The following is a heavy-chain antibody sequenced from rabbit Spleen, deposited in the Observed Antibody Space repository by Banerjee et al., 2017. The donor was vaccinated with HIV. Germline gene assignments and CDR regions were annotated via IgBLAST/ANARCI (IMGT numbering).Heavy chain of an antibody. D-gene: IGHD8-1*01. CDR1: GFSFSSNYD. J-gene: IGHJ4*01. CDR3: ARDSGSNDYIDVYFNL. V-gene: IGHV1S45*01. CDR2: LYTGNGKT. Sequence: QEQLVESGGGLVKPGASLTLTCTSSGFSFSSNYDMCWVRQAPGKGLEWIGCLYTGNGKTYYASWAKGRFTISKSSSTTVTLQMTSLTAADTATYFCARDSGSNDYIDVYFNLWGQGTLVTVS.